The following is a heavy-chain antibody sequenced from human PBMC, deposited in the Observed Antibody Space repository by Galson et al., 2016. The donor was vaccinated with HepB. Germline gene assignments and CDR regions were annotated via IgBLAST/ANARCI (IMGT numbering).Heavy chain of an antibody. CDR2: VSHDASHE. Sequence: SLRLSCAASGFIFNRNAIHWVRQAPGNGLEWVAVVSHDASHEHYADSVKGRFTLSRDNSERTVNLQMNTLRPEDTAIYYCAKDQYAYGNTLSQIDQGGQGTLVIGSS. D-gene: IGHD3-10*01. J-gene: IGHJ4*02. V-gene: IGHV3-30*04. CDR3: AKDQYAYGNTLSQIDQ. CDR1: GFIFNRNA.